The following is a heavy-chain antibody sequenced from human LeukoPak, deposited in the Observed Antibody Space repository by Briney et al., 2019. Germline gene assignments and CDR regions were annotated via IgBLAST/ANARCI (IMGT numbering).Heavy chain of an antibody. J-gene: IGHJ4*02. CDR1: GFTFSNYA. D-gene: IGHD6-6*01. CDR3: AKTMEYNSSPIDY. CDR2: ISGSGIST. V-gene: IGHV3-23*01. Sequence: PGGSLRLSCAASGFTFSNYAMTWVRQAPGKGLEWVSGISGSGISTYYADSVKGRFTTSRDNSRNTLFVQMNSLRAEDTAVYYCAKTMEYNSSPIDYWGQGTLVTVSS.